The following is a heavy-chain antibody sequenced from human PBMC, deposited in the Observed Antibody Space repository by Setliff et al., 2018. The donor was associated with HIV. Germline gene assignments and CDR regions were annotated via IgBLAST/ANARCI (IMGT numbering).Heavy chain of an antibody. CDR1: GGSISSGSYY. CDR2: IYTSGST. D-gene: IGHD6-13*01. CDR3: ASGRDSSRADY. V-gene: IGHV4-61*09. Sequence: SETLSLTCTVSGGSISSGSYYWSWIRQPAGKGLEWIGHIYTSGSTNYNPSLKSRVTISVDTSKNQFSLKLRSLTSDDTALFYCASGRDSSRADYWGQGTLVTVSS. J-gene: IGHJ4*02.